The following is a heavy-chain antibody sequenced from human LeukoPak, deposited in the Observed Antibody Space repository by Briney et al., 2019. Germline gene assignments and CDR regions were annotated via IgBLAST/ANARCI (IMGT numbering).Heavy chain of an antibody. CDR2: IYYSGST. Sequence: ETLSLTCTVSGGSISSSSYYWGWIRQPPGKGLEWIGSIYYSGSTYYNPSLKSRVTISVDTSKNQFSLKLNSVTAADTAVYYCASRGYSYGYFDYWGRGTLVTVSS. CDR1: GGSISSSSYY. J-gene: IGHJ4*02. CDR3: ASRGYSYGYFDY. V-gene: IGHV4-39*07. D-gene: IGHD5-18*01.